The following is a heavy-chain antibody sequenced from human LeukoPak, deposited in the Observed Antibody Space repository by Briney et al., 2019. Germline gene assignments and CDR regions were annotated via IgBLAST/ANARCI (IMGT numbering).Heavy chain of an antibody. CDR3: ASFYYGSGSYYRFDY. V-gene: IGHV4-30-2*01. D-gene: IGHD3-10*01. CDR2: IYHSGST. CDR1: GGSISSGGYS. J-gene: IGHJ4*02. Sequence: PSQTLSLTCAVYGGSISSGGYSWSWIRQPPGKGLEWIGHIYHSGSTYYSPSLKSRVTISVDRSKNQFSLKLTSVTAADTAVYYCASFYYGSGSYYRFDYWGQGTLVTVSS.